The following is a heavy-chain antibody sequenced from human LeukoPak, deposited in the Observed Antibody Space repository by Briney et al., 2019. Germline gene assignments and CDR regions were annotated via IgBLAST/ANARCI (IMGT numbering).Heavy chain of an antibody. CDR2: IKSKTAGGTA. J-gene: IGHJ4*02. V-gene: IGHV3-15*01. Sequence: AGSLRLSCAASGFTFSDAWMNWVRQAPGKGPEWVGRIKSKTAGGTADYAAPVQGRFTISRDDSKNTVFLLMNSLKTEDTAVYYCLSFRSGFWYWGQGALVTVSS. D-gene: IGHD5-12*01. CDR1: GFTFSDAW. CDR3: LSFRSGFWY.